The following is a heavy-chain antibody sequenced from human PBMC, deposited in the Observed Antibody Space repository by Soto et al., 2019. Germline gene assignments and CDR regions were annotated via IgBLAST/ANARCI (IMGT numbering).Heavy chain of an antibody. Sequence: GGSLRLSCAASGFTFSDSWMGWVRQGPGRGLEWVAVISYDGSNKYYADSVKGRFTISRDNSKNTLYLQMNSLRAEDTAVYYCARSPTTPTYCSGGSCYGVGYYFDYWGQGTLVTVS. J-gene: IGHJ4*02. CDR3: ARSPTTPTYCSGGSCYGVGYYFDY. D-gene: IGHD2-15*01. V-gene: IGHV3-30-3*01. CDR2: ISYDGSNK. CDR1: GFTFSDSW.